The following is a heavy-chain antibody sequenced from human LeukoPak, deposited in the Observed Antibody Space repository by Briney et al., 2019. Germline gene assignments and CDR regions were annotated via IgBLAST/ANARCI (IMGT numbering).Heavy chain of an antibody. CDR1: GGSFSGYY. V-gene: IGHV4-34*01. CDR3: ARDSAYDSSGYYYGXANDXXDI. D-gene: IGHD3-22*01. J-gene: IGHJ3*02. CDR2: INHSGST. Sequence: PSEPLSLTCAVYGGSFSGYYWSWIRQPPGKGLEGSGEINHSGSTNYNPPLKSRVTISVDTSKHQFSLKLSSVTPSDTAVYYCARDSAYDSSGYYYGXANDXXDIWGQGTMVTV.